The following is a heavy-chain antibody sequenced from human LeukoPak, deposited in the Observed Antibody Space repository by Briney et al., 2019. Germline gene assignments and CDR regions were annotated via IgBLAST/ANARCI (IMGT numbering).Heavy chain of an antibody. CDR3: ARDGGDDAFDI. V-gene: IGHV3-74*01. D-gene: IGHD3-10*01. J-gene: IGHJ3*02. CDR2: ISGDGSST. CDR1: GSTFSSYW. Sequence: PGGSLRLSCAASGSTFSSYWMHWVRQSPRKGLVWVSRISGDGSSTSYADSVKGRFTISRDNAKNTLYLQMNSLRAEDTAVYYCARDGGDDAFDIWGQGTMVTVSS.